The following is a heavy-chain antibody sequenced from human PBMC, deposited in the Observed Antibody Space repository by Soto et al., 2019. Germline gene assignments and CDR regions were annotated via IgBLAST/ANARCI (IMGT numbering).Heavy chain of an antibody. CDR2: ISYDGSNK. CDR1: GFTFSSYA. J-gene: IGHJ3*02. V-gene: IGHV3-30-3*01. D-gene: IGHD3-22*01. Sequence: GGSLRLSCAASGFTFSSYAMHWVRQAPGKGLEWVAVISYDGSNKYYADSVKGRFTISRDNSKNPMYLQMNSLRAEDSAVYYCARDFRSSCYYWGDCVFDIWGQGTMVTVSS. CDR3: ARDFRSSCYYWGDCVFDI.